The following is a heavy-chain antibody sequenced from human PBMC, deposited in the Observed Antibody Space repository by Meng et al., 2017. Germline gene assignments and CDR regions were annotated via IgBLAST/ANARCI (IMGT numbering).Heavy chain of an antibody. CDR2: IWYDGSNK. Sequence: GGSLRPSCAALGFAFSSYGMHWVRQAPGKGLEWVAVIWYDGSNKYYADSVKGRFTISRDNSKNTLYLQMNSLRAEDTAVYYGARDSNRWGALKYWGQGTLVTVSS. J-gene: IGHJ4*02. D-gene: IGHD3-16*01. CDR3: ARDSNRWGALKY. V-gene: IGHV3-33*01. CDR1: GFAFSSYG.